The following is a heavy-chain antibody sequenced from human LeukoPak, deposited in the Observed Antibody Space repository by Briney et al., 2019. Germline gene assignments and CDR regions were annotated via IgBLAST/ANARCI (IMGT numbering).Heavy chain of an antibody. CDR3: AKDPPMGQWVPTV. V-gene: IGHV3-74*01. J-gene: IGHJ4*02. CDR2: IQYDGSTT. CDR1: GFSFSSYW. D-gene: IGHD1-26*01. Sequence: GGSLRLSCAASGFSFSSYWMHWVRQVPGKGLVWVARIQYDGSTTNYADSVKGRFTISRDNAKNTLYLQMNSLRAEDTAVYYCAKDPPMGQWVPTVWGQGTLVTVSS.